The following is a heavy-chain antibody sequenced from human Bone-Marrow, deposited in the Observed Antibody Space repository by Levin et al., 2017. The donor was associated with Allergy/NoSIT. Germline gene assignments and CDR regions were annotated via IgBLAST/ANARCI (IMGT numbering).Heavy chain of an antibody. CDR1: GFTFSRNA. Sequence: GGSLRLSCTGSGFTFSRNAGVWVRQAPGKGLEWVSSVCGSDDTAYYADSVKGRFTISRDNSKLSLEMNSLRADDTGVYYYAKGSRDSGAVSDYWGLGTLVTVSS. V-gene: IGHV3-23*01. CDR2: VCGSDDTA. J-gene: IGHJ4*02. D-gene: IGHD6-25*01. CDR3: AKGSRDSGAVSDY.